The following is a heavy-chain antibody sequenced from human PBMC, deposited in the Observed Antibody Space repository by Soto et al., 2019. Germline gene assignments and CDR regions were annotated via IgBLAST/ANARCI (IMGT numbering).Heavy chain of an antibody. D-gene: IGHD2-2*01. CDR3: AKDRWEDCSSTSRYDFDY. V-gene: IGHV3-23*01. CDR2: ISGSGGST. J-gene: IGHJ4*02. CDR1: GFTFSSYA. Sequence: GGSLRLSCAASGFTFSSYAMSWVRQAPGKGLEWVSAISGSGGSTYYADSVKGRFTISRDNSKNTLYLQMNSLRAEDTAVYYGAKDRWEDCSSTSRYDFDYWGPGTLVTVSS.